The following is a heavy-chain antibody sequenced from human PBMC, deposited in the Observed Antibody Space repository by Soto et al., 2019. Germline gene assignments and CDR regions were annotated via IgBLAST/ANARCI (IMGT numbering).Heavy chain of an antibody. Sequence: QVQLVQSGAEVREPGSSVKLSCKASGGTFTTHTISWVRQAPGQGLEWVGRIFPVLDIANYAQKFQGRVTITADKSTGTAYMYLGSLRSEHTAMYYCARLPSGYCSDNRCGFWGQGALVTVSS. D-gene: IGHD2-15*01. CDR2: IFPVLDIA. CDR3: ARLPSGYCSDNRCGF. V-gene: IGHV1-69*02. CDR1: GGTFTTHT. J-gene: IGHJ4*02.